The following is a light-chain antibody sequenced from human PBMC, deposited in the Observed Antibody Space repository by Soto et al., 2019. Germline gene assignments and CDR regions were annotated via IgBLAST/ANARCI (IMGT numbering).Light chain of an antibody. V-gene: IGKV1-33*01. Sequence: DIRMTQSPSSLSASVRDRVTITCQASQDIKNYLNWYQQKPGTAPKLLIFDASKLETGVPSRFTGSGSGTHFTFTISSLQPEDFATYYCQQYVNLPLTFGGGTKVELK. CDR3: QQYVNLPLT. CDR2: DAS. J-gene: IGKJ4*01. CDR1: QDIKNY.